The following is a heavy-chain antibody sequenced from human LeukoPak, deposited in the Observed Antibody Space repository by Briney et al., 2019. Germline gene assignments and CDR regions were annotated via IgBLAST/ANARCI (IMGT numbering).Heavy chain of an antibody. Sequence: ASVKVSCKASGGTFSSYAISWVRQAPGQGLEWMGGIIPTFGTANYAQKFQGRGTITADESTSTAYMELSSLMSEDTAVYYCARDKVPIVGANYDAFDIWGQGTMVTVSS. J-gene: IGHJ3*02. CDR1: GGTFSSYA. V-gene: IGHV1-69*01. D-gene: IGHD1-26*01. CDR3: ARDKVPIVGANYDAFDI. CDR2: IIPTFGTA.